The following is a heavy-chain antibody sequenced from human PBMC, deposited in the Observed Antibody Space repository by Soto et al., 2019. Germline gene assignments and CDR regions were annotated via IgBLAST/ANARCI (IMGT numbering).Heavy chain of an antibody. CDR3: AREGGRHCSPTRCYNAFDI. Sequence: GGSLRLSCASSGFSFSSFSMNWVRQAPGKGLEWVSYISSTSSTIYYGDSVKGRFTISRDNAKNSLYLQMNSLRDEDTAVYYCAREGGRHCSPTRCYNAFDIWGQGTMVTVSS. V-gene: IGHV3-48*02. J-gene: IGHJ3*02. D-gene: IGHD2-2*02. CDR1: GFSFSSFS. CDR2: ISSTSSTI.